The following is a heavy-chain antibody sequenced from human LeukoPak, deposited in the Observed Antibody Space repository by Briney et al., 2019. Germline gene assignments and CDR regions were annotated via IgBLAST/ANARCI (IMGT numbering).Heavy chain of an antibody. J-gene: IGHJ4*02. V-gene: IGHV3-33*01. CDR3: ARDRDYDFFDY. D-gene: IGHD3-3*01. Sequence: GMSLRLSCAASGFTFSNCGMHWVRQAPGKGLEWVAHIWYDGSNEYYADSVRGRFTISRDNSKNTLYLQMNSLRAEDTAVYYCARDRDYDFFDYWGQGTLVTVSS. CDR1: GFTFSNCG. CDR2: IWYDGSNE.